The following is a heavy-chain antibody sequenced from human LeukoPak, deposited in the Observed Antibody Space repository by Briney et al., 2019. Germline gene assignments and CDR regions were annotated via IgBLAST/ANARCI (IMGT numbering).Heavy chain of an antibody. CDR1: GFTFGDYA. Sequence: GGSLRLSCTASGFTFGDYAMSWFRQAPGKGLEWVGFIRSKAYGGTTEYAASVKGRFTISRDDSKSIAYLQMNSLKTEDTAVYYCTTGGRNGAFQFDSWGQGTLVTVSS. J-gene: IGHJ4*02. CDR2: IRSKAYGGTT. D-gene: IGHD1-26*01. V-gene: IGHV3-49*03. CDR3: TTGGRNGAFQFDS.